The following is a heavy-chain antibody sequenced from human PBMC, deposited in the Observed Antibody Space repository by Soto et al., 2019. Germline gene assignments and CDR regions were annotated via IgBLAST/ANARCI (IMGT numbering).Heavy chain of an antibody. CDR2: ISIISSTI. D-gene: IGHD6-19*01. Sequence: GGSLRLSCAASGFTFISYSMNWVRQAPGKGLELFSYISIISSTIYYADSVKGLFTISRYNANNSLDLQMNSLRDEDTALYYCEREVSGRYYWYFDLWGRGTLVTVSS. V-gene: IGHV3-48*02. J-gene: IGHJ2*01. CDR1: GFTFISYS. CDR3: EREVSGRYYWYFDL.